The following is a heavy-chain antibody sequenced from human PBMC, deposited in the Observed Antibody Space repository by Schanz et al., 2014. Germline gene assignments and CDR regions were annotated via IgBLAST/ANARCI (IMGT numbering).Heavy chain of an antibody. V-gene: IGHV3-11*04. CDR2: ISRDGTTS. Sequence: QLQLQESGPGLVKPSETLSLTCTVSGASISGSSDYWGWIRQSPGKGLEWLSYISRDGTTSYYADSVKGRFTISRDNAKSSLYLQMSSLRDEDTAIYYCVRDYNWGFDNWGQGTLVTVSS. CDR3: VRDYNWGFDN. J-gene: IGHJ4*02. D-gene: IGHD7-27*01. CDR1: GASISGSSDY.